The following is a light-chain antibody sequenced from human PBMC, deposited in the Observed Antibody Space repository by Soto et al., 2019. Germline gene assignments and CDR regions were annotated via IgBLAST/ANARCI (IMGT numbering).Light chain of an antibody. CDR2: DAS. CDR3: QQYNNWPPWT. Sequence: ILMTQSPATLSVSPGERATLSCRASQSVSNNLAWYQQKPGQAPRLLIYDASIRATGIPARFSGSGSGTEFTLTISGLQSEDFEVYYCQQYNNWPPWTFGQGTKVEIK. CDR1: QSVSNN. J-gene: IGKJ1*01. V-gene: IGKV3-15*01.